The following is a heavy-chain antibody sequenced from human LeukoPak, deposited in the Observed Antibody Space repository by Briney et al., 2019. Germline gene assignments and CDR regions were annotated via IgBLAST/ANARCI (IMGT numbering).Heavy chain of an antibody. CDR1: GGSISSGDYY. Sequence: SQTLSLTCTVSGGSISSGDYYWSGIRQPPGKGLEWIGYIYYSGSTYYNPSLKSRVTISVDTSKKQCSLKLTSVTAAARAVYYCARGDGMITFGGVILYDWGQGTLVTVSS. D-gene: IGHD3-16*02. CDR2: IYYSGST. J-gene: IGHJ4*02. V-gene: IGHV4-30-4*01. CDR3: ARGDGMITFGGVILYD.